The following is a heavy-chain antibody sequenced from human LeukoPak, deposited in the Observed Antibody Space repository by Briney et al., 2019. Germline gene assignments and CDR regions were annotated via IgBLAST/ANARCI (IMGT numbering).Heavy chain of an antibody. CDR2: IRYDGSNK. CDR1: GFTFSSYG. D-gene: IGHD3-22*01. V-gene: IGHV3-30*02. Sequence: GGSLRLSCAASGFTFSSYGMYWVRQAPGKGLEWVAFIRYDGSNKYYADSVKGRFTISRDNAKNSLYLQMNSLRAEDTAVYYCASLTYYYDSSGYRTQEDDYWGQGTLVTVSS. CDR3: ASLTYYYDSSGYRTQEDDY. J-gene: IGHJ4*02.